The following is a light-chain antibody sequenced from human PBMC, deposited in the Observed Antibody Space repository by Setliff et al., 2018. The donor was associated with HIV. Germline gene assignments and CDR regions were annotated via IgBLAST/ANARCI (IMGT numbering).Light chain of an antibody. CDR1: SSDIGRYSS. CDR2: DVN. CDR3: NSYTSSSTLV. V-gene: IGLV2-14*01. Sequence: QSVLTQPASVSGSPGQSITIPCTGTSSDIGRYSSVSWYQQKPGKAPKLLIFDVNNRPSGVSTRFSASKSGNTASLTISGLQPEDEADYYCNSYTSSSTLVFGTGTKGTVL. J-gene: IGLJ1*01.